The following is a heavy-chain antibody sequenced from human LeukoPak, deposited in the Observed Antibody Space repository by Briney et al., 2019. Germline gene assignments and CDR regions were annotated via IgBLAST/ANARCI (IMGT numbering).Heavy chain of an antibody. Sequence: GGSLRLSCAVSGITLSNYGMSWVRQAPGKGLEWVAGISDRGSRTNYADSVKGRFTISTDHPKNTLYLQMNSLRVEDTAVYYCAKQSYARSLGEGGPGSLVSVSS. CDR1: GITLSNYG. CDR2: ISDRGSRT. J-gene: IGHJ4*02. V-gene: IGHV3-23*01. CDR3: AKQSYARSLGE. D-gene: IGHD2-8*01.